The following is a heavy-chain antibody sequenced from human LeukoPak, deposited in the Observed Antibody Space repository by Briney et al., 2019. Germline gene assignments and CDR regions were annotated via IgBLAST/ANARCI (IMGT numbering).Heavy chain of an antibody. V-gene: IGHV3-23*01. Sequence: GGSLRLSCAASGFTFSSYAMSWVRQAPGKGLEWVSAISGSGGSTYYADSVKGRFTISRDNSKNTLYLQMNSLRAEDTAVYYCAKDRPYYYDSSRYWTRYYWGQGTLVTVSS. D-gene: IGHD3-22*01. J-gene: IGHJ4*02. CDR2: ISGSGGST. CDR1: GFTFSSYA. CDR3: AKDRPYYYDSSRYWTRYY.